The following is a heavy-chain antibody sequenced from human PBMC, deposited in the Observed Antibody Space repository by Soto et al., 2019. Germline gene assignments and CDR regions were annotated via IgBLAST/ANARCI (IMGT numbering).Heavy chain of an antibody. CDR2: ISSSSSYI. V-gene: IGHV3-21*01. Sequence: GGSLRLSCAASGFTFSSYSMNWVRQAPGKGLEWVSSISSSSSYIYYADSVKGRSTISRDNAKNSLYLQMNSLRAEDTAVYYCARTYYDILTGSNWFDPWGQGTLVTVSS. D-gene: IGHD3-9*01. CDR3: ARTYYDILTGSNWFDP. CDR1: GFTFSSYS. J-gene: IGHJ5*02.